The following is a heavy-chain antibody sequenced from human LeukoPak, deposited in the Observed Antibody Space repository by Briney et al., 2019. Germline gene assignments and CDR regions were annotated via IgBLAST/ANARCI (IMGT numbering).Heavy chain of an antibody. CDR2: IRSKANSYAT. D-gene: IGHD6-19*01. Sequence: GGSLRLSCAASGVTFRGSAMHWVRQASGKGLEWVGRIRSKANSYATAYAASVKGRFTISRDDSKNTAYLQMNSLKTEDTAVYYCTRHGPPVAWGQGTLVTVSS. CDR1: GVTFRGSA. CDR3: TRHGPPVA. J-gene: IGHJ4*02. V-gene: IGHV3-73*01.